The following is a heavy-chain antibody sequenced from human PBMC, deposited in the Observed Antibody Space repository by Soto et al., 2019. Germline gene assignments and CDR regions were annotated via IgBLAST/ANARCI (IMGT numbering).Heavy chain of an antibody. J-gene: IGHJ4*02. V-gene: IGHV4-34*01. D-gene: IGHD3-10*01. CDR3: ATSVGETTVTRGSPRDY. CDR2: INPSGSI. CDR1: GGSFSGYH. Sequence: VQLQQWGAGLLKPSETLSLTCDVYGGSFSGYHWSWFRQPPGKGLEWIGEINPSGSINYNPYLKSRVTISVDTSKNQFSLNLSSVTAADTAVYYCATSVGETTVTRGSPRDYWGQGTLVTVSS.